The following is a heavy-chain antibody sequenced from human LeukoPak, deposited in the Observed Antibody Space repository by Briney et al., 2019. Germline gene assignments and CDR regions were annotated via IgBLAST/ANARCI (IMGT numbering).Heavy chain of an antibody. V-gene: IGHV1-2*02. CDR2: INPKNGAT. D-gene: IGHD4-17*01. J-gene: IGHJ4*02. CDR3: ARPTHRLTVTTAIDY. Sequence: ASVTVSFMPSGYTFTDFYIHWVRQAPGQGLPGMGWINPKNGATKYSQNFRGRVTMTRDTSIDTAYMELSSLTSDDTAIYYCARPTHRLTVTTAIDYWGQGTLVTVSS. CDR1: GYTFTDFY.